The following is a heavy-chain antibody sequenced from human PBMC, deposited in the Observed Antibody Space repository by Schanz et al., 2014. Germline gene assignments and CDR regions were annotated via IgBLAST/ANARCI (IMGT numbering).Heavy chain of an antibody. CDR2: ISYSGST. CDR3: ARHGGIPYYPMDV. D-gene: IGHD3-16*01. Sequence: QVQLQESGPGLVKPSETLILTCNVSAGSINSGPYSWSWVRQHPGKGLEWIGYISYSGSTSFNPSLKSRLTMSVDTSKNQFSLRLSSVTAADTAVYYCARHGGIPYYPMDVWGQGTTVTGSS. J-gene: IGHJ6*02. V-gene: IGHV4-31*03. CDR1: AGSINSGPYS.